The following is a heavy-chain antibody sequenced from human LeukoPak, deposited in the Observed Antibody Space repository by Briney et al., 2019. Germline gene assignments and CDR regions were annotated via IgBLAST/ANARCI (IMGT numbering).Heavy chain of an antibody. CDR1: GGSISSSTYY. V-gene: IGHV3-11*01. CDR3: AGFAGDDSSGYYFDY. CDR2: ISSSGSTI. D-gene: IGHD3-22*01. Sequence: KPSETLSLTCTVSGGSISSSTYYWGWIRQAPGKGLEWVSYISSSGSTIYYADSVKGRFTISRDNAKNSLYLQMNSLRAEDTAVYYCAGFAGDDSSGYYFDYWGQGTLVTVSS. J-gene: IGHJ4*02.